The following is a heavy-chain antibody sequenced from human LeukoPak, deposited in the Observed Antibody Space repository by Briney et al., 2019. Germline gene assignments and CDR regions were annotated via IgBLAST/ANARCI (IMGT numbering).Heavy chain of an antibody. D-gene: IGHD6-6*01. CDR1: GGSISSYY. CDR2: IYYSGST. J-gene: IGHJ6*02. CDR3: ARGAARSHYYGMDV. V-gene: IGHV4-59*08. Sequence: SETLSLTCTVSGGSISSYYWSWIRQPPGKGLEWIGYIYYSGSTNYNPSLKSRVTISVDTSKNQSSLKLSSVTAADTAVYYCARGAARSHYYGMDVWGQGTTVTVSS.